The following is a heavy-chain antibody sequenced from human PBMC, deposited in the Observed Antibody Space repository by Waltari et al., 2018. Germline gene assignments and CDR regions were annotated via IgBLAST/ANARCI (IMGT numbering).Heavy chain of an antibody. CDR3: AREGGLWFGEVDY. V-gene: IGHV4-61*02. CDR1: GGSISSGSYY. Sequence: QVQLQESGPGLVKPSQTLSLTCTVSGGSISSGSYYWSWIRQPAGKGLEWIGRIYTSGSTNYNPSLKSRVTISVDTSKNQFSLKLSSVTAADTAVYYCAREGGLWFGEVDYWGQGTLVTVSS. J-gene: IGHJ4*01. CDR2: IYTSGST. D-gene: IGHD3-10*01.